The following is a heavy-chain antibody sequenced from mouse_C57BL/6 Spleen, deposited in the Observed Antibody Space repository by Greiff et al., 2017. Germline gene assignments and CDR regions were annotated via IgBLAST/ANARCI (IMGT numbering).Heavy chain of an antibody. CDR3: AREGAYYYGSSHWYFDV. D-gene: IGHD1-1*01. CDR2: ISYDGSN. V-gene: IGHV3-6*01. CDR1: GYSITSGYY. J-gene: IGHJ1*03. Sequence: EVKLQESGPGLVKPSQSLSLTCSVTGYSITSGYYWNWIRQFPGNKLEWMGYISYDGSNNYNPSLKNRLSITRDTSKNQFFLKLNSVTTEDTATYYCAREGAYYYGSSHWYFDVWGTGTTVTVSS.